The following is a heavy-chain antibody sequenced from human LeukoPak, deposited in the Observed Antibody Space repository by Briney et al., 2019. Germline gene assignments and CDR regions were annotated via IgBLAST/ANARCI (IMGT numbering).Heavy chain of an antibody. CDR3: ARDRNYYDSSGYYFAN. D-gene: IGHD3-22*01. CDR1: GGSVSSGSSF. J-gene: IGHJ4*02. Sequence: PSETLSLTCTVSGGSVSSGSSFWSWIRQPPGKGLEWIGYIYHSGNTNYNPSLKSRVTISVDTSKSQLSLKLNSVTAADTALYYCARDRNYYDSSGYYFANWGQGTLVTVSS. CDR2: IYHSGNT. V-gene: IGHV4-61*01.